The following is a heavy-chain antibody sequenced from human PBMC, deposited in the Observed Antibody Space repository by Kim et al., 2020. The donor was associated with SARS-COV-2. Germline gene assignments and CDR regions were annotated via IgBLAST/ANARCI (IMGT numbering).Heavy chain of an antibody. CDR1: GYTFISYG. V-gene: IGHV1-18*01. J-gene: IGHJ4*02. CDR3: ARDPSHKTNSGSYYEVGDFDS. D-gene: IGHD1-26*01. CDR2: ISGYNGNT. Sequence: ASVKVSCKASGYTFISYGISWVRQAPGQGLEWMGWISGYNGNTNYAQKLQGRVTMTTDTSTSTAYMELRSLRSDDTAVYYCARDPSHKTNSGSYYEVGDFDSWGQGTLVTVSS.